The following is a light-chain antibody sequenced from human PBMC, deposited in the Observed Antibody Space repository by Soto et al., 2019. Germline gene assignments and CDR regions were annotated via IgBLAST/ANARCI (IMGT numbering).Light chain of an antibody. V-gene: IGLV2-18*01. CDR2: EVS. CDR3: NLYTSSNTDV. J-gene: IGLJ1*01. Sequence: QSVLTQPPSVSGSPGQSVTISCTGTSSDVGDYNHVSWYQQSPGTVPKLIIYEVSSRPLGVPDRFSGSKSGNTASLTISGLQAEDEADYYCNLYTSSNTDVFGTGTKVTVL. CDR1: SSDVGDYNH.